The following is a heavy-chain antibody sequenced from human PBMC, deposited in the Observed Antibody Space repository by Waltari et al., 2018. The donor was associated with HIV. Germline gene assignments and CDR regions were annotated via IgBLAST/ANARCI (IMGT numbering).Heavy chain of an antibody. D-gene: IGHD6-13*01. V-gene: IGHV3-21*02. Sequence: EVQLVDSGGGLVKPGGPLRLSCAASGFTFSDLRMNWVRQSPGKGLEWVSSISSSGSFIYYADSVKGRFTISRDNAQNSMYLQMNNLRADDSAMYYCARDSRGTSWSLNWFDPWGQGTLVTVSS. CDR2: ISSSGSFI. CDR3: ARDSRGTSWSLNWFDP. CDR1: GFTFSDLR. J-gene: IGHJ5*02.